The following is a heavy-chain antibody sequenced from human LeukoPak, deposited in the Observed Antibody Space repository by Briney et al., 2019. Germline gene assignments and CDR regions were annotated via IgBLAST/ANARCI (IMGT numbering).Heavy chain of an antibody. V-gene: IGHV1-69*13. D-gene: IGHD2-2*01. J-gene: IGHJ3*02. CDR2: IIPIFGTA. CDR1: GGPFSSYA. CDR3: ARDCSPILGYCSSTSELEDAFDI. Sequence: ASVKVSCKASGGPFSSYAISWVRQAPGQGLEWMGGIIPIFGTANYAQKFQGRVTITADESTSTAYMELSSLRSEDTAVYYCARDCSPILGYCSSTSELEDAFDIWGQGTMVTVSS.